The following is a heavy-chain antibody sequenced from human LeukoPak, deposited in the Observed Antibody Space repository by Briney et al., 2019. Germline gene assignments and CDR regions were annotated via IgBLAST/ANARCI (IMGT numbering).Heavy chain of an antibody. CDR1: GGSISSYY. CDR3: ARFKRAGGWPYFDY. Sequence: SETLSLTCTVSGGSISSYYWSWVRQPAGKGLEWIGRIYASGNTNYNPSLKSRVTISVDTSKNQFSLKLSSVTAADTAVYYCARFKRAGGWPYFDYWGQGTLVTVSS. CDR2: IYASGNT. J-gene: IGHJ4*02. V-gene: IGHV4-4*07. D-gene: IGHD6-19*01.